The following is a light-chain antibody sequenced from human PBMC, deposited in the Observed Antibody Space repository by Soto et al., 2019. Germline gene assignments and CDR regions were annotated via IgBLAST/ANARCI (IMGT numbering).Light chain of an antibody. J-gene: IGKJ5*01. CDR2: DAS. CDR1: QDISNY. CDR3: QQYSHLIT. V-gene: IGKV1-33*01. Sequence: DIQMTQSPSSLSASVGDRVTITCQASQDISNYLNWYQQKLGKAPKLLIYDASNLETGVPSRFSGSGSGTDFTFTISSLQTEDTATYYCQQYSHLITFGQGTRLEIK.